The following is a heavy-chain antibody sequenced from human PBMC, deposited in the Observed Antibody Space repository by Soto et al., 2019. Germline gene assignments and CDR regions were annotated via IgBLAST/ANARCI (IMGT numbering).Heavy chain of an antibody. Sequence: QMQLQESGPGLVKPSETLSLTCVVSGGSITGSDWWTWVRQSPEKGLEWIGEIFHSGNTNYSPSLKSRVTISLDKSANQFALKVNSVTAADTAIYYCANRPVFEWAPYYGLDVWGPGTTVIVSS. CDR2: IFHSGNT. J-gene: IGHJ6*02. CDR3: ANRPVFEWAPYYGLDV. D-gene: IGHD3-3*01. V-gene: IGHV4-4*02. CDR1: GGSITGSDW.